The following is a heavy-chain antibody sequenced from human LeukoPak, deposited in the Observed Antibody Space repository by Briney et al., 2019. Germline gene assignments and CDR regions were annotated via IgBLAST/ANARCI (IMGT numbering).Heavy chain of an antibody. CDR3: ASVPYSGSTPTDY. CDR1: GFTFSSYS. Sequence: GGSLRLSCAASGFTFSSYSMNWVRQAPGKGLEWVSSISSSSYIYYADSVKGRFTISRDNAKNSLYLQMNSLRAEDTAVYYCASVPYSGSTPTDYWGQRTLVTVSS. J-gene: IGHJ4*02. CDR2: ISSSSYI. D-gene: IGHD1-26*01. V-gene: IGHV3-21*01.